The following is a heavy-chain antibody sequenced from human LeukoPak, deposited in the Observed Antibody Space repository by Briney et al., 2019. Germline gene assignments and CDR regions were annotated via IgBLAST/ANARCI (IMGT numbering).Heavy chain of an antibody. D-gene: IGHD3-16*02. J-gene: IGHJ4*02. CDR3: ARGTPSFFWGSYHSSIYFDY. CDR2: INHSGST. CDR1: GGSFSGYY. V-gene: IGHV4-34*01. Sequence: SETLSLTCAVYGGSFSGYYWSWIRQPPGKGLEWIGEINHSGSTNYNPSLKSRVTISVDTSKNQFSLKLSSVTAADTAVYYCARGTPSFFWGSYHSSIYFDYWGQGTLVTVSS.